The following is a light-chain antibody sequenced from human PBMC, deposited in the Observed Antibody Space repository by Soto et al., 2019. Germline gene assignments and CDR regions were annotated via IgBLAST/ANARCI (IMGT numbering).Light chain of an antibody. CDR2: GSS. J-gene: IGKJ2*01. Sequence: DIQMTQSPSSLSVSVEDRVTITCRASQNIAGYLNWYQQRPGKAPELLIYGSSSLHSGVPSSFSGSGSGTDFTLTINSLRPEDFATYYCQQSYITPYTFGQGTNLEIK. CDR3: QQSYITPYT. CDR1: QNIAGY. V-gene: IGKV1-39*01.